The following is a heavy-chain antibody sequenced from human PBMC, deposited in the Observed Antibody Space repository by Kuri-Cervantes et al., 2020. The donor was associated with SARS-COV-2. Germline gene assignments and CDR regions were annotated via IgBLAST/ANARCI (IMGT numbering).Heavy chain of an antibody. V-gene: IGHV4-39*01. J-gene: IGHJ4*02. CDR3: ARHSRDSSGYYFSFWPFDY. D-gene: IGHD3-22*01. Sequence: SETLSLTCTVSRGSVISTNHYWGCIRQTPGKGLEWIASIYYNGRTYYNPSLKSRVTISVDTSKNQFSLKLSSVTAADTAVYYCARHSRDSSGYYFSFWPFDYWGQGTLVTVSS. CDR1: RGSVISTNHY. CDR2: IYYNGRT.